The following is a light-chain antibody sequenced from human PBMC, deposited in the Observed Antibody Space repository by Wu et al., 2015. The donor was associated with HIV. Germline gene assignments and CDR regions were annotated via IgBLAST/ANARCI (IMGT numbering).Light chain of an antibody. V-gene: IGKV3-15*01. Sequence: EIVMTQSPATLSVSPGERATLSCRASQSLRDLAWYQQKPGQAPRLLIYGASTRATGIPARFSGSGSGTEFTLTISSMQSEDFATYYCQQSYSTPYTFGQGTKLEIK. CDR3: QQSYSTPYT. CDR1: QSLRD. J-gene: IGKJ2*01. CDR2: GAS.